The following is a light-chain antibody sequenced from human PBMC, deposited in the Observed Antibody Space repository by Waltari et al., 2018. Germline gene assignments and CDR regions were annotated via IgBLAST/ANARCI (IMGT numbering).Light chain of an antibody. Sequence: DIQMTQSPSSVSASGGDRVTITCRASQDIGNRLAWYQQKPGKAPSLLIYATSSVQTGVPSRFSGSGSGTEFTLTISSLQPEDFATYYCQQGNSFPITFGPGTKVDIK. CDR3: QQGNSFPIT. V-gene: IGKV1-12*01. CDR2: ATS. J-gene: IGKJ3*01. CDR1: QDIGNR.